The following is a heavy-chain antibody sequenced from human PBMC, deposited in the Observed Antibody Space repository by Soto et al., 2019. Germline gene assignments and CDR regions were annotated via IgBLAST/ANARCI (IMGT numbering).Heavy chain of an antibody. J-gene: IGHJ4*02. Sequence: QVQLVQSGAEVKKPXASVKVSCKASGYTFTSYDINWVRQATGQGLEWMGWMNPNSVNTGYAQNFQGRVTMTRNTPRSTAYMELSSLRSEATALDYFARGIVGLAYWGQGTPVTVAA. CDR2: MNPNSVNT. CDR1: GYTFTSYD. V-gene: IGHV1-8*01. CDR3: ARGIVGLAY. D-gene: IGHD1-26*01.